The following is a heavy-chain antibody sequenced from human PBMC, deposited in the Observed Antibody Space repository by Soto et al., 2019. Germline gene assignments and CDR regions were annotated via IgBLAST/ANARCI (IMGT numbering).Heavy chain of an antibody. CDR3: AKDPYGELWFDF. CDR2: ITGSGGST. Sequence: GGSLRLSCAASGFTFSTNAMSWVRQAPGKGLEWVSTITGSGGSTYYADSVKGRFTISRDNSKNTLFLQMNSLRAEDTAVYYCAKDPYGELWFDFWGKGTLVTVAS. V-gene: IGHV3-23*01. CDR1: GFTFSTNA. J-gene: IGHJ4*02. D-gene: IGHD4-17*01.